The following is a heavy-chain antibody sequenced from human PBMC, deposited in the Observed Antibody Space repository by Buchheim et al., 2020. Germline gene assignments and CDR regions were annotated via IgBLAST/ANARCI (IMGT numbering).Heavy chain of an antibody. J-gene: IGHJ5*02. CDR2: IYYSGST. CDR1: GGSVSSGTSY. CDR3: ARRLTSGINWFDP. D-gene: IGHD3-10*01. V-gene: IGHV4-61*01. Sequence: QVQLQESGPGLVKPSETLSLTCTVSGGSVSSGTSYWSWIRQPPGKGLEWIGYIYYSGSTNYNPSLKSRVTISVDTSKNQFSLKLSSVTAADTAVYYCARRLTSGINWFDPWGQGT.